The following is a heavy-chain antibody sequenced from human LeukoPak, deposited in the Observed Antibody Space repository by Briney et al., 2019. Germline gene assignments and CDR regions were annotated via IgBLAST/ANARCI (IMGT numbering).Heavy chain of an antibody. Sequence: GGSLRLSCAASGFTFSSYGMHWVRQAPGKGLEWVAFIRYDGSNKYYADSVKGRFTISRDNSKNTLYLQMNSLRAEDTAVYYCARISGYKSYFDYWGQGTLVTVSS. D-gene: IGHD3-22*01. V-gene: IGHV3-30*02. CDR2: IRYDGSNK. CDR3: ARISGYKSYFDY. J-gene: IGHJ4*02. CDR1: GFTFSSYG.